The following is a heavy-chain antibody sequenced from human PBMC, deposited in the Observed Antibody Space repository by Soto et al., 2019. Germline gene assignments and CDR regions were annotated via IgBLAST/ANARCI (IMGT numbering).Heavy chain of an antibody. CDR3: AKVHSVMVATSPPDY. J-gene: IGHJ4*02. Sequence: GGSLRLSCAASGFTFSSYAMSWVRQAPGKGLEWVSAISGSGGSTYYADSVKGRFTISRDNTKNTLYLQMNSLRAEDTAVYYCAKVHSVMVATSPPDYWGQGTLVTVSS. V-gene: IGHV3-23*01. CDR1: GFTFSSYA. D-gene: IGHD2-15*01. CDR2: ISGSGGST.